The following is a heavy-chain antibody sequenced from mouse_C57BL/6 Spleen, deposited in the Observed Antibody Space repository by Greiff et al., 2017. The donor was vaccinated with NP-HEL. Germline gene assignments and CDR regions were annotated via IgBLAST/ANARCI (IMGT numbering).Heavy chain of an antibody. CDR1: GYTFTSYW. J-gene: IGHJ3*01. CDR3: ALAYDSND. V-gene: IGHV1-69*01. Sequence: VQLQQSGAELVMPGASVKLSCKASGYTFTSYWMHWVKQRPGQGLEWIGEIDPSDSYTNYNQKFKGKSTLTVDKSSSTAYMQLSSLTSEDSAVYYCALAYDSNDWGQGTLVTVSA. D-gene: IGHD2-5*01. CDR2: IDPSDSYT.